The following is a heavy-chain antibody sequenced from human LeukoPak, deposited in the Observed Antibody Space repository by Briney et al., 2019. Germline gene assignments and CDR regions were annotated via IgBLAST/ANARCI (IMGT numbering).Heavy chain of an antibody. J-gene: IGHJ5*02. CDR3: ARDFFGRAAGTGNWFDP. Sequence: SETLSLTCSASGYSIASGYYWGWIRQSPGKGLEWIGSVYHDGSTYYNPSLKSRVTVSADTSKNQISLSLSSVTATDTAVYYCARDFFGRAAGTGNWFDPWGQGTLVTVSS. CDR2: VYHDGST. V-gene: IGHV4-38-2*02. D-gene: IGHD6-13*01. CDR1: GYSIASGYY.